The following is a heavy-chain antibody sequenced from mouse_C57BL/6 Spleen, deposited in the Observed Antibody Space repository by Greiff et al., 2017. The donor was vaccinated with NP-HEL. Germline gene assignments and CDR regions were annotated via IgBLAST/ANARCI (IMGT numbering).Heavy chain of an antibody. D-gene: IGHD1-1*01. CDR1: GYTFTNYW. V-gene: IGHV1-63*01. CDR2: IYPGGGYT. J-gene: IGHJ2*01. CDR3: ARRDYGSSYHFDY. Sequence: QVQLQQSGAELVRPGTSVKMSCKASGYTFTNYWIGWAKQRPGHGLEWIGDIYPGGGYTNYNEKFKGKATLTADKSSSTAYMQFSSLTSEDSAIYYCARRDYGSSYHFDYWGQGTTLTVSS.